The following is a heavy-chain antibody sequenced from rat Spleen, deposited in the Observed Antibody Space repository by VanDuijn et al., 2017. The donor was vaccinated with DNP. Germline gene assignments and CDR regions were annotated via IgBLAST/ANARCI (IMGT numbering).Heavy chain of an antibody. CDR1: GFTFSDYY. J-gene: IGHJ2*01. CDR2: ISYDGSST. CDR3: ASHNSGYFDY. V-gene: IGHV5-29*01. Sequence: EVQLVESDGGLVQPGRSLKLSCAASGFTFSDYYMAWVRQPPTKGLEWVATISYDGSSTYYRDSVKGRFTISRDNAKSTLYLQMDSLRSEDTATYYCASHNSGYFDYWGQGVTVTVSS. D-gene: IGHD4-3*01.